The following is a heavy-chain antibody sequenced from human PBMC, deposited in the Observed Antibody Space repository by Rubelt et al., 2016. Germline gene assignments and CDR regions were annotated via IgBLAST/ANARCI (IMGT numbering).Heavy chain of an antibody. CDR1: GFTFSNYA. V-gene: IGHV3-30*04. Sequence: VQLVESGGGLVQPGGSLRLSCAASGFTFSNYAMHWVRQAPGKGLEWAAVISYDGSNKYYADSVKGRFNIPRDNSKNTLYLQMSSLRAEDTAVYYCAKGNGVTCFFGLDYWGQGTLVAVSS. CDR3: AKGNGVTCFFGLDY. CDR2: ISYDGSNK. D-gene: IGHD2-8*01. J-gene: IGHJ4*02.